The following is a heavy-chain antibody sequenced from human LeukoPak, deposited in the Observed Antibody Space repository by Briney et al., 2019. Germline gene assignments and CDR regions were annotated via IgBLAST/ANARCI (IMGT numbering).Heavy chain of an antibody. CDR2: IKQDGSEK. V-gene: IGHV3-7*01. Sequence: GGSLRLSCAASGFTFSSYWMSWVRQAPGKGLEWVANIKQDGSEKYYVDSVKGRFTISRDDAKNSLYLQMNSLRAEDTAAYYCARAGGEDTAMNDYWGQGTLVTVSS. D-gene: IGHD5-18*01. CDR1: GFTFSSYW. J-gene: IGHJ4*02. CDR3: ARAGGEDTAMNDY.